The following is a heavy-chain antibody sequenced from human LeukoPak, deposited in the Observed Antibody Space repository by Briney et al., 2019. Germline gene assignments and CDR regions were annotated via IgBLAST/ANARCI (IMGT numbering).Heavy chain of an antibody. J-gene: IGHJ4*02. V-gene: IGHV4-34*01. CDR3: ADRGEQQLVTGGY. CDR1: GGSFSGYY. Sequence: SETLSLTCAVYGGSFSGYYWSWIRQPPGKGLEWIGEINHSGSTNYNPSLKSRVTISVDTSKNQFSLKLRSVTAADTAVYYCADRGEQQLVTGGYWGQGTLVTVSS. D-gene: IGHD6-13*01. CDR2: INHSGST.